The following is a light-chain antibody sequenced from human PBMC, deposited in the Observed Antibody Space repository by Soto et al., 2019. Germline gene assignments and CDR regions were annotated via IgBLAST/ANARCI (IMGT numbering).Light chain of an antibody. CDR2: DAS. V-gene: IGKV1-33*01. CDR3: QQYDNLPVT. Sequence: DIQMTQSPSSLSASVGDRVTITCQASQDISNYLNWYQQKPGKAPKLLIYDASNLETGVPSRFSGSRCGPDFSFTISSLQPEDIATYYCQQYDNLPVTFGQGTRLEIK. J-gene: IGKJ5*01. CDR1: QDISNY.